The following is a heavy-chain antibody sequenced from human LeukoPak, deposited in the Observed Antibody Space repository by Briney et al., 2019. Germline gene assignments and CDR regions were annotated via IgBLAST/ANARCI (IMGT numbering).Heavy chain of an antibody. CDR2: ISAYNGNT. CDR3: ARDSSGYKNDAFDI. D-gene: IGHD3-22*01. V-gene: IGHV1-18*01. CDR1: GGTFSSYA. J-gene: IGHJ3*02. Sequence: GASVKVSCKASGGTFSSYAISWVRQAPGQGLEWMGWISAYNGNTNYAQKLQGRVTMTTDTSTSTAYMELRSLRSDDTAVYYCARDSSGYKNDAFDIWGQGTMVTVSS.